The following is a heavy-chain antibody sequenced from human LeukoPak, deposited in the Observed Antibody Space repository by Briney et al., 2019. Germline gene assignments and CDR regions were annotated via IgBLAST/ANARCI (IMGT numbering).Heavy chain of an antibody. V-gene: IGHV3-30*03. Sequence: GRSLRLSCAASGSTFSSYGMHWVRQAPGKGLEWVAVISYDGSNKYYADSVKGRFTISRDNSKNTLYLQMNSLRAEDTAVYYCATYYYGSGSYYIHYYGMDVWGKGTTVTVSS. CDR2: ISYDGSNK. CDR3: ATYYYGSGSYYIHYYGMDV. J-gene: IGHJ6*04. D-gene: IGHD3-10*01. CDR1: GSTFSSYG.